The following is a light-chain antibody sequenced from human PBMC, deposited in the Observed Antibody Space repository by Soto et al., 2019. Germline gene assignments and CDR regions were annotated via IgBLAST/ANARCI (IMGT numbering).Light chain of an antibody. V-gene: IGLV2-23*02. CDR1: RSDIGSYNN. J-gene: IGLJ3*02. CDR2: GVT. Sequence: QSALTQPASVSGSPGQSTTISCSGSRSDIGSYNNVAWYQQHPGKAPRVMIFGVTKRPSGISDRFFGSKSGSTASLTISGLQAEDEADYFCFSYAGSSIWVFGGGTKLTVL. CDR3: FSYAGSSIWV.